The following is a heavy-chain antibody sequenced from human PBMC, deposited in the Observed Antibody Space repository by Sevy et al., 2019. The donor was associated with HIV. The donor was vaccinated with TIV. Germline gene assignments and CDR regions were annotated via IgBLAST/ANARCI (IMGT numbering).Heavy chain of an antibody. CDR3: ARAVLEISTWRSDH. CDR2: ISSTSAYI. CDR1: GFTFSSYR. J-gene: IGHJ4*02. D-gene: IGHD1-1*01. V-gene: IGHV3-21*04. Sequence: GGSLRLSCAASGFTFSSYRMTWVRQAPGKGLEWVSCISSTSAYINYADSVKGRFTISRDNAKNLLYQQMDSLRAEDTAVYYCARAVLEISTWRSDHWGQGTLVTVSS.